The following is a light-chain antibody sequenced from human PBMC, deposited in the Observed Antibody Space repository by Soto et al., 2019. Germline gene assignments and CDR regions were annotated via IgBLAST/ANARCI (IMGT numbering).Light chain of an antibody. CDR3: QQYGDSLLT. J-gene: IGKJ1*01. V-gene: IGKV3-15*01. CDR2: GAS. CDR1: QSVSSN. Sequence: EIVMTQSPATLSVSPGERATLSCRASQSVSSNLAWYQQKPGQAPRLLIYGASTRATGIPARFSGSGSGTEFTLIISRLEPEDSAVYYCQQYGDSLLTFGQGTKVDIK.